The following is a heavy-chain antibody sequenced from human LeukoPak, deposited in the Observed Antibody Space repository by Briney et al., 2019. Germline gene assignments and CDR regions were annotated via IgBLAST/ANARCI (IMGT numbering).Heavy chain of an antibody. Sequence: GASVKVSCKASGYTFTGYYMHWVRQAPGQGLEWMGWINPNSGGTNYAQKFQGRVTMTRDTSISTAYMELSRLRSDDTAVYYCARPADYYDSSGYYVYWGQGTLVTVSS. CDR1: GYTFTGYY. J-gene: IGHJ4*02. CDR3: ARPADYYDSSGYYVY. V-gene: IGHV1-2*02. CDR2: INPNSGGT. D-gene: IGHD3-22*01.